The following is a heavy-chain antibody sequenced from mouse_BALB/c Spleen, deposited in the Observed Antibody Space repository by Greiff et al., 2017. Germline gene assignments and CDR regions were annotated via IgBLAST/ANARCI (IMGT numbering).Heavy chain of an antibody. J-gene: IGHJ1*01. CDR3: AIYYGNHYWYFDV. Sequence: VHVKQSGAELVKPGASVKLSCTASGFNIKDTYMHWVKQRPEQGLEWIGRIDPANGNTKYDPKFQGKATITADTSSNTAYLQLSSLTSEDTAVYYCAIYYGNHYWYFDVWGAGTTVTVSS. D-gene: IGHD2-1*01. V-gene: IGHV14-3*02. CDR1: GFNIKDTY. CDR2: IDPANGNT.